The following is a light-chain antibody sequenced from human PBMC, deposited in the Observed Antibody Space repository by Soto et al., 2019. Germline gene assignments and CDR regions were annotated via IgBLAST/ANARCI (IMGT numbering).Light chain of an antibody. Sequence: QSVLTQPPSVSGAPGPGVSLSFTWSGSNIGAGYDVHWYQQLPGTAPKLLIYGNSNRALGIPDRLSGYKSGTSASLAITGLQAEDEADYYCQSYYTSLSGYVFGTETKVTVL. CDR3: QSYYTSLSGYV. CDR1: GSNIGAGYD. J-gene: IGLJ1*01. V-gene: IGLV1-40*01. CDR2: GNS.